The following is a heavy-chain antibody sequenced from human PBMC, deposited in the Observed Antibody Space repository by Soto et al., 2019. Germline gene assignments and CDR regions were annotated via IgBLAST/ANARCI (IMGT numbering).Heavy chain of an antibody. Sequence: QVQLVQSGAEVKKPGASVKVSCKASGYTFTSYGISWVRQAPGQGLEWMGWISAYNGNTNYAQKHQGRVTKTTDTSTSTADMELRSRGSDDTAVYDGARVPPGGDENFDYWGQGTLVTVSS. CDR2: ISAYNGNT. CDR3: ARVPPGGDENFDY. V-gene: IGHV1-18*01. D-gene: IGHD3-10*01. CDR1: GYTFTSYG. J-gene: IGHJ4*02.